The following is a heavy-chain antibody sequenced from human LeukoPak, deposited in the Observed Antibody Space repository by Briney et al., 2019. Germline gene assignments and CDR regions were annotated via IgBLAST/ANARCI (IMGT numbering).Heavy chain of an antibody. J-gene: IGHJ5*02. CDR1: GFTFSDYY. CDR2: ITNSGDTK. V-gene: IGHV3-11*01. CDR3: ARGAGPLFDP. Sequence: PGGSLRLSCAASGFTFSDYYMSWIRRAPGRGLEWIAYITNSGDTKHYADSVKGRFIISRDNAKNSLYLQTDSLRAVDTAVYYCARGAGPLFDPWGQGTLVTVSS.